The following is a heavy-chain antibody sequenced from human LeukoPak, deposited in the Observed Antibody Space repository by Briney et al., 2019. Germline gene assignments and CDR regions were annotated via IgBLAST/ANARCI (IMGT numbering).Heavy chain of an antibody. CDR3: AKDGAYYDFWSGYSTHYYYYYMDV. CDR1: GSTFSSYA. Sequence: PGGSMRLSCAASGSTFSSYAMSWVRQAPGKGRGWVSAISGSGGSTYYADSVKGRFTISRDNSKNTLYLQMNSLRAEDTAVYYCAKDGAYYDFWSGYSTHYYYYYMDVWGKGTTVTVSS. J-gene: IGHJ6*03. CDR2: ISGSGGST. D-gene: IGHD3-3*01. V-gene: IGHV3-23*01.